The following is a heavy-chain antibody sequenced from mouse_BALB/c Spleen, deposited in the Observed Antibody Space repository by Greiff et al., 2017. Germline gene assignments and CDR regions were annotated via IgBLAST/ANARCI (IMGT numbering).Heavy chain of an antibody. D-gene: IGHD2-4*01. J-gene: IGHJ4*01. Sequence: EVQLVESGGGLVQPGGSRKLSCAASGFTFSSFGMHWVRQAPEKGLEWVAYISSGSSTIYYADTVKGRFTISRDNPKNTLFLQMTSLRSEDTAMYYCARRSYDYDDGDYWGQGTSVTVSS. CDR2: ISSGSSTI. CDR3: ARRSYDYDDGDY. CDR1: GFTFSSFG. V-gene: IGHV5-17*02.